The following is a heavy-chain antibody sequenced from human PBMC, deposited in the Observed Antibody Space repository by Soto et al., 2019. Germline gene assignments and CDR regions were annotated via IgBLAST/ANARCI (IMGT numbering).Heavy chain of an antibody. CDR1: GYTFTSYG. J-gene: IGHJ4*02. CDR3: ARDFPHSPQYSRDDY. CDR2: ISAYNGNT. D-gene: IGHD6-6*01. V-gene: IGHV1-18*01. Sequence: ASVKVSCKASGYTFTSYGISWVRQAPGQGLERMGWISAYNGNTNYAQKLQGRVTMTTDTSTSTAYMELRSLRSDVTAVYYCARDFPHSPQYSRDDYWGQGTLVTVSS.